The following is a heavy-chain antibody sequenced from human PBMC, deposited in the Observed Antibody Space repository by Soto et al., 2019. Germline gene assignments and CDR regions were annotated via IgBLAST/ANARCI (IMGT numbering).Heavy chain of an antibody. J-gene: IGHJ6*02. Sequence: GGSLRLSCAASGFTFSSYAMSWVGQAPGKGLEWVSAISGSGGSTYYADSVKGRFTISRDNSKNTLYLQMNSLRAEDTAVYYCAKERSKYSSSSPYYYYDMDVWGQGTTVTVSS. D-gene: IGHD6-6*01. CDR3: AKERSKYSSSSPYYYYDMDV. V-gene: IGHV3-23*01. CDR1: GFTFSSYA. CDR2: ISGSGGST.